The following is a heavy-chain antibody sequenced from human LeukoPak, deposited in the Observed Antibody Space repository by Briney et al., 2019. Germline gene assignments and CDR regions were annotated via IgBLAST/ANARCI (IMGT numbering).Heavy chain of an antibody. V-gene: IGHV4-34*01. CDR3: ARVARSYGSRSYLRRNNWFDP. D-gene: IGHD3-10*01. J-gene: IGHJ5*02. Sequence: SETLSLTCAVYGGSFSGYYWSWIRQPPGKGLEWIGEINHSGSTNYNPSLKSRVTISVDTSKNQFSLKLSSVTAADTAVYYCARVARSYGSRSYLRRNNWFDPWGQGTLVTVSS. CDR1: GGSFSGYY. CDR2: INHSGST.